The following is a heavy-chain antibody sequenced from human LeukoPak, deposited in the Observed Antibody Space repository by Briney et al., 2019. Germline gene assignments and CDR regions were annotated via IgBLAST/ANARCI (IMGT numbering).Heavy chain of an antibody. CDR1: GFSFNTFA. J-gene: IGHJ6*02. V-gene: IGHV3-23*05. CDR3: TKDSQGSYDGFWYGTYGMDV. CDR2: ISDYP. D-gene: IGHD3-16*01. Sequence: QPGGSLRLSCVASGFSFNTFALTWVRKAPGKGLEWVSTISDYPHYADSVRGRFTISRDNSRKTVFLQMNSLTPEDAATYYCTKDSQGSYDGFWYGTYGMDVWGQGTTVTVSS.